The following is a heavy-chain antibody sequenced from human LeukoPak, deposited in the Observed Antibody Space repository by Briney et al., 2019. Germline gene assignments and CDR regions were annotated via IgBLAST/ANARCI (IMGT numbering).Heavy chain of an antibody. CDR3: ARACSGGSCSHLGYFDY. Sequence: SETLSLTCTVSGGSISSGDYYWSWIRQPPGKGLEWIGYIYYSGSTYYNPCLKSRVTISVDTSRNQFSLKLSSVTAADTAVYYCARACSGGSCSHLGYFDYWGQGTLVTVSS. CDR1: GGSISSGDYY. J-gene: IGHJ4*02. CDR2: IYYSGST. V-gene: IGHV4-30-4*08. D-gene: IGHD2-15*01.